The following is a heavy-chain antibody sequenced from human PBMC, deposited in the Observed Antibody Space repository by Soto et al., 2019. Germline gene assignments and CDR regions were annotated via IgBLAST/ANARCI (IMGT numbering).Heavy chain of an antibody. CDR2: ISSSSSYI. Sequence: PGGSLRLSCAASGFTFSSYSMNWVRQAPGKGLEWVSSISSSSSYIYYADSVKGRFTISRDNAKNSLCLQMNSLRAEDTAVYYCARASRGVATIWSYYYYMDVWGKGTTVTVSS. V-gene: IGHV3-21*01. CDR3: ARASRGVATIWSYYYYMDV. J-gene: IGHJ6*03. D-gene: IGHD5-12*01. CDR1: GFTFSSYS.